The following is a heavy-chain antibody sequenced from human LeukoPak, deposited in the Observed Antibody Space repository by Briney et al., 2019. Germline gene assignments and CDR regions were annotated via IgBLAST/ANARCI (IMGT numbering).Heavy chain of an antibody. CDR2: TYYRSKWYN. V-gene: IGHV6-1*01. D-gene: IGHD2-15*01. J-gene: IGHJ4*02. Sequence: SQTLSLTFAISGDSVSSNSVAWNWIRQSPSRGLEWLGRTYYRSKWYNDYAESVKRRITFSPDTSKNQFSLQLNSVTPEDTAVYYCARESQGAKDYWGQGTLVTVSS. CDR1: GDSVSSNSVA. CDR3: ARESQGAKDY.